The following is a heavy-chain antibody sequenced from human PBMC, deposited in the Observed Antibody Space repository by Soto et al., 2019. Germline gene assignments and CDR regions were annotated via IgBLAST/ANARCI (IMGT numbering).Heavy chain of an antibody. D-gene: IGHD3-10*01. CDR2: IYYSGST. V-gene: IGHV4-31*03. CDR1: GGSISSGGYY. CDR3: ARGTTSSLYYYYMDV. J-gene: IGHJ6*03. Sequence: TSETLSLTCTVSGGSISSGGYYWSWIRQHPGKGLEWIGYIYYSGSTYYNPSLKSRVTISVDTSKNQFSLKLSSVTAADTVVYYCARGTTSSLYYYYMDVWGKGTTVTVS.